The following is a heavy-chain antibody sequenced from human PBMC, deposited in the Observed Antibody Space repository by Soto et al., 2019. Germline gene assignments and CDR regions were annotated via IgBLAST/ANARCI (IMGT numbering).Heavy chain of an antibody. CDR3: ASPIAAAYYYGMDV. V-gene: IGHV1-69*02. J-gene: IGHJ6*02. D-gene: IGHD6-13*01. CDR1: GGTFSSYT. Sequence: QVQLVQSGAEVKQPGSSVKVSCKASGGTFSSYTISWVRQAPGQGLEWMGRIIPILGIANYAQKFQGRVTITADKSTSTAYMELSSLRSEDTAVYYCASPIAAAYYYGMDVWGQGTTVTVSS. CDR2: IIPILGIA.